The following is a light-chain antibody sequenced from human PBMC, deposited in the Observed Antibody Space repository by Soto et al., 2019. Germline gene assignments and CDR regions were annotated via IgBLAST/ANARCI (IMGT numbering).Light chain of an antibody. CDR1: QSVSSY. CDR2: AAS. CDR3: QHSYTYPLT. J-gene: IGKJ2*01. V-gene: IGKV1-39*01. Sequence: DIQMTQSPSSLSASVGDRVTITCRTSQSVSSYLNWYQQKPGKAPNLLIFAASSLQSGVPSRFSGSGSATDFTLTVNSLQPEDFATYYCQHSYTYPLTFGQGTKLEIK.